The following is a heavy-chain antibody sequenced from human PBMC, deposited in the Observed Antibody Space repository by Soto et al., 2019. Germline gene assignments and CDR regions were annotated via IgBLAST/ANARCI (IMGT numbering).Heavy chain of an antibody. V-gene: IGHV1-2*02. Sequence: ASVKVSCKASGYTFTGYYMHWVRQAPGQGLEWMGWINPNSGGTNYAQKFQGRVTMTRDTSISTAYMELSRLRSDDTAVYYCARDFGSAMIVVVAPTNWFDPWGHGTLVTVSS. CDR1: GYTFTGYY. CDR3: ARDFGSAMIVVVAPTNWFDP. D-gene: IGHD3-22*01. CDR2: INPNSGGT. J-gene: IGHJ5*02.